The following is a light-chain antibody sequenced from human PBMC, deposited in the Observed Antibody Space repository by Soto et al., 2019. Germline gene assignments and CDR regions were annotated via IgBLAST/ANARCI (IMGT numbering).Light chain of an antibody. J-gene: IGKJ1*01. Sequence: DIVMTQSPDSLAVSLGERATINCKSSQSVLYSSNNKNYLAWYQQKPGQPPKLLIYWASTRESGVPDRFSGSGPGTDFTLTISSLQAEDVAVYYCQQYYSTPVAFGQGTKVEIE. CDR1: QSVLYSSNNKNY. CDR3: QQYYSTPVA. CDR2: WAS. V-gene: IGKV4-1*01.